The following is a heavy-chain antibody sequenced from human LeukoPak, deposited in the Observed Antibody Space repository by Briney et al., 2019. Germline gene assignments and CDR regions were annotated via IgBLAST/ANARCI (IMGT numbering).Heavy chain of an antibody. CDR1: GGSLNHYY. J-gene: IGHJ5*02. CDR2: IYHSGST. CDR3: AREGPTTVTTFNWFDP. V-gene: IGHV4-59*01. Sequence: PSETLSLTCTVSGGSLNHYYWSWIRQPPGKGLEWIGYIYHSGSTNYNPSLKSRVAISLDTSRNQFSLKQSSVTAADTAVYYCAREGPTTVTTFNWFDPWGQGTLVTVSS. D-gene: IGHD4-11*01.